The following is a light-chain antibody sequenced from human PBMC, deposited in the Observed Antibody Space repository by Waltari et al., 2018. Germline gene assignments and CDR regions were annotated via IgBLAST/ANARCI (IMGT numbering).Light chain of an antibody. J-gene: IGLJ2*01. CDR2: GNN. V-gene: IGLV1-40*01. CDR3: QSYDSGLSGSV. Sequence: QSGLTPPPSVSAAPGHRVTISCTRSSSNIAAGYVVHAYQKLPGTAPKLLIYGNNNRPSGVPDRFSGSKSGTSASLAITGLQAEDEADYYCQSYDSGLSGSVFGGGTKLTVL. CDR1: SSNIAAGYV.